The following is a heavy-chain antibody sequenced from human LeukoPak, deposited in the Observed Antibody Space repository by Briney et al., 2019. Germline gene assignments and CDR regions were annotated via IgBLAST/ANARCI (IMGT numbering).Heavy chain of an antibody. CDR1: GFTFSSYS. D-gene: IGHD5-18*01. CDR3: ARELISYGLGHAFDI. V-gene: IGHV3-48*04. J-gene: IGHJ3*02. Sequence: GGSLRLSCAASGFTFSSYSMNWVRQAPGKGLEWVSYISSSSSTIYYADSVKGRFTISRDNAKNSLYLQMNSLRAEDTAVYYCARELISYGLGHAFDIWGQGTMVTVSS. CDR2: ISSSSSTI.